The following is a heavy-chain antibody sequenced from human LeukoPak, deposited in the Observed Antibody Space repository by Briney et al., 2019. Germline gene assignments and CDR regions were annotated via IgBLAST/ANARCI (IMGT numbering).Heavy chain of an antibody. V-gene: IGHV3-7*01. J-gene: IGHJ6*03. CDR1: GFTFSSYW. CDR3: ARAQRCSSTSCPRDYYYYYYMDV. D-gene: IGHD2-2*01. CDR2: IKEDGSEK. Sequence: GGSLRLSCAASGFTFSSYWMSWVRQAPGKGLEWVANIKEDGSEKYYVDSVKARFTISRDNAKKSLYLQMNSLRAEDPAVYYCARAQRCSSTSCPRDYYYYYYMDVWGKGTTVTVSS.